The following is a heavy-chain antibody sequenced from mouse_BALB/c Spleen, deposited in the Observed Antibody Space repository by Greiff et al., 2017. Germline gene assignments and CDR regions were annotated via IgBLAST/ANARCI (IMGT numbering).Heavy chain of an antibody. J-gene: IGHJ2*01. CDR1: GYSITSDYA. Sequence: EVQLQQSGPGLVKPSQSLSLTCTVTGYSITSDYAWNWIRQFPGNKLEWMGYISYSGSTSYNPSLKSRISITRDTSKNQFFLQLNSVTTEDTATYYCARGITTVVAPFDYWGQGTTLTVSS. CDR2: ISYSGST. D-gene: IGHD1-1*01. CDR3: ARGITTVVAPFDY. V-gene: IGHV3-2*02.